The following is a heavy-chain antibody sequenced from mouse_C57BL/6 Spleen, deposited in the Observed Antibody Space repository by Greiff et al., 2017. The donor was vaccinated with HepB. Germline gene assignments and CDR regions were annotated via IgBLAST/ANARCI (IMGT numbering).Heavy chain of an antibody. J-gene: IGHJ4*01. CDR2: IDPNSGGT. V-gene: IGHV1-72*01. Sequence: QVHVKQPGAELVKPGASVKLSCKASGYTFTSYWMHWVKQRPGRGLEWIGRIDPNSGGTKYNEKFKSKATLTVDTPSSTAYMQLSSLTSEDSSVYYCARSSYYGSSYTIYAMDYWGQGTSVTVSS. D-gene: IGHD1-1*01. CDR1: GYTFTSYW. CDR3: ARSSYYGSSYTIYAMDY.